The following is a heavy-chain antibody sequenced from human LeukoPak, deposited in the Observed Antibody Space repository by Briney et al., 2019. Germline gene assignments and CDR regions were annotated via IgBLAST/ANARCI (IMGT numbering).Heavy chain of an antibody. CDR3: AREDSSSSGVGYYYYMDV. D-gene: IGHD6-6*01. CDR2: INQDSSEK. CDR1: GFTFNIYS. J-gene: IGHJ6*03. Sequence: PGGSLRLSCAASGFTFNIYSMSWVRQAPGKGLEWVANINQDSSEKYYVDSVKGRFTTSRDNAKNSLYLQLNTLRPEDTAVYYCAREDSSSSGVGYYYYMDVWGKGTTVTVSS. V-gene: IGHV3-7*01.